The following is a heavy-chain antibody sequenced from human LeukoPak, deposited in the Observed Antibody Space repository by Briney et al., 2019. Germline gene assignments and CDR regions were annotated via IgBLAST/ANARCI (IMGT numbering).Heavy chain of an antibody. CDR1: GGAISRYY. J-gene: IGHJ6*03. Sequence: PSETLSLTCSVSGGAISRYYWSWIRQPPGKGLEWIGYIYYSGSTNYNPSLKSRVTISVDTSKNQFSLKPSSVTAADTAVYYCASGAYSYYYMDVWGKGTTVTISS. D-gene: IGHD1-26*01. CDR3: ASGAYSYYYMDV. CDR2: IYYSGST. V-gene: IGHV4-59*01.